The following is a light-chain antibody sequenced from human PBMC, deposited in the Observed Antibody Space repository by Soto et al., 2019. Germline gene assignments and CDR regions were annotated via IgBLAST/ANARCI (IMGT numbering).Light chain of an antibody. V-gene: IGKV3-11*01. CDR1: QSVSSY. CDR2: ATS. Sequence: EIVLTQSPATLSLSPGERATLSCRASQSVSSYLTWYQQKPGQAPRLLIYATSNRGTGIPAWFSGSGSGTDFTLTISSLEPEDFAVYYCQQSSSWPRTFGQGTKVESK. CDR3: QQSSSWPRT. J-gene: IGKJ1*01.